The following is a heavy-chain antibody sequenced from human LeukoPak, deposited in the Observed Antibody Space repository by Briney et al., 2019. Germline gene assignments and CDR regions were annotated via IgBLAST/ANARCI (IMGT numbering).Heavy chain of an antibody. CDR3: AKDLTYSGSRTYTLFDY. V-gene: IGHV3-30*18. Sequence: PGRSLRLSCAASGFTFSSYGMHWVRQAPGKGLEWVAVISYDGSNKYYADSVKGRFTISRDNSKNTLYLQMNSLRAEDTAVYYCAKDLTYSGSRTYTLFDYWGQGTLVTVSS. J-gene: IGHJ4*02. CDR2: ISYDGSNK. CDR1: GFTFSSYG. D-gene: IGHD6-13*01.